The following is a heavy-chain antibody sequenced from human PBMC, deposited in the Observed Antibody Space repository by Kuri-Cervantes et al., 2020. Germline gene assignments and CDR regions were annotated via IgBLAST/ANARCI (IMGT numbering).Heavy chain of an antibody. J-gene: IGHJ4*02. CDR3: ARGRLKRLVIPSYYFDY. CDR1: GYTFTGYY. CDR2: INPNSGGT. V-gene: IGHV1-2*02. D-gene: IGHD3-9*01. Sequence: ASVKVSCNASGYTFTGYYMHWVRQAPGQGLEWMGWINPNSGGTNYAQKFQGRVTMTRDTSISTAYMELSRLRSDDTAVYYCARGRLKRLVIPSYYFDYWGQGTLVTVSS.